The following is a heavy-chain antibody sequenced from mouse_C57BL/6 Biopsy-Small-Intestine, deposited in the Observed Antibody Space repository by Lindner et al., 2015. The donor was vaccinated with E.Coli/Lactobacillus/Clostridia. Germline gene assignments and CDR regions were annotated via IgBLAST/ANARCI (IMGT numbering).Heavy chain of an antibody. J-gene: IGHJ2*01. D-gene: IGHD1-1*01. CDR2: ISDGGSYT. Sequence: VQLQESGGGLVKPGGSLKLSCAASGFTFSSYAMSWVRQTPEKRLEWVATISDGGSYTYYPDNVKDRFTISRDNAKNNLYLQMSHLKSEDTAMYYCARDYYGSRYYFDYWGQGTTLTVSS. CDR3: ARDYYGSRYYFDY. V-gene: IGHV5-4*01. CDR1: GFTFSSYA.